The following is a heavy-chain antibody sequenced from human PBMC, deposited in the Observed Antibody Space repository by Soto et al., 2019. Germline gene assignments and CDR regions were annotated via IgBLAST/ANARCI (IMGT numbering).Heavy chain of an antibody. CDR3: ASVETQRYYYGMDV. J-gene: IGHJ6*02. V-gene: IGHV1-69*12. Sequence: QVQLVQSGAEVKKPGSSVKVSCKALGGTFSSFAISWGRRAPGHGLRWMGGFIPIFRTAAYAQKFQGRVTITADESTSTAYMELSSLRSEDTAVYYCASVETQRYYYGMDVWGQGTTVTVSS. CDR2: FIPIFRTA. CDR1: GGTFSSFA. D-gene: IGHD2-15*01.